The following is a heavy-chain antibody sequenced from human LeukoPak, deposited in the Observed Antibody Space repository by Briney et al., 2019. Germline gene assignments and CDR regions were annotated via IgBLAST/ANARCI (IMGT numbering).Heavy chain of an antibody. CDR1: GFLFSTSW. D-gene: IGHD3-10*01. CDR3: ARVNYYGSGSYYNSAGWFDA. V-gene: IGHV3-48*04. Sequence: GGSLRLSCAASGFLFSTSWMSWVRQAPGKGLEWVSYISSSGSTIYYADSVKGRFTISRDNAKNSLYLQMNGLRAEDTAVYYCARVNYYGSGSYYNSAGWFDAWGQGTLVTVSS. J-gene: IGHJ5*02. CDR2: ISSSGSTI.